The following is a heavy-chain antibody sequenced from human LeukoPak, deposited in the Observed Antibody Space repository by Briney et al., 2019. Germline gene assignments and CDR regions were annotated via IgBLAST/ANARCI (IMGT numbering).Heavy chain of an antibody. J-gene: IGHJ5*02. CDR3: ARGSPAARYWFDP. D-gene: IGHD2-15*01. V-gene: IGHV1-2*04. Sequence: ASVKVPCKASGYTFTGYHMHWVRQAPGQGLEWMGWINPNSGGTNYAQKFQGWVTMTRDTSISTAYMELSRLRSDDTAVYYCARGSPAARYWFDPWGQGTLVTVSS. CDR2: INPNSGGT. CDR1: GYTFTGYH.